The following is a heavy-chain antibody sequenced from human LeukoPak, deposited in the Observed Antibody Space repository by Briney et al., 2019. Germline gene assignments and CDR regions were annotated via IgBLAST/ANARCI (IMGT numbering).Heavy chain of an antibody. Sequence: SGGSLRLSCAASGFAVSSNYMSWVRQAPGKGLEWVSVIYSGGSTYYADSVKGRFTISRDNSKNTLYLQMNSLRAVDTAVYYCARTGDRDYFDYWGQGTLVTVSS. CDR3: ARTGDRDYFDY. CDR2: IYSGGST. CDR1: GFAVSSNY. D-gene: IGHD7-27*01. J-gene: IGHJ4*02. V-gene: IGHV3-53*01.